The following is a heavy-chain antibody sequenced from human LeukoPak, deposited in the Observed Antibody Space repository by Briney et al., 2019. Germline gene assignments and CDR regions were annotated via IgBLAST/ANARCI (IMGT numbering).Heavy chain of an antibody. CDR1: GFTFDDYG. D-gene: IGHD3-10*01. J-gene: IGHJ4*02. Sequence: GGSLRLSCAASGFTFDDYGMSWVRQAPGKGLEWVSGINWNGGSTGYADSVKGRFTISRDNAKNSLYLQMNSLRADDPALYYCARYYGVPYFDYWGQGTLVTVSS. V-gene: IGHV3-20*04. CDR2: INWNGGST. CDR3: ARYYGVPYFDY.